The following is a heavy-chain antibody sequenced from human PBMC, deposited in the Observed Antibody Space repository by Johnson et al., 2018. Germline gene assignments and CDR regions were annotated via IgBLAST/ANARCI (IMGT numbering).Heavy chain of an antibody. CDR3: TTDLAMIGGDI. J-gene: IGHJ3*02. Sequence: VQLVESGGGLVKPGGSLRVSCAASGFTFSNAWMSWVRQAPGKGLEWVGRIKTKTDGGTTDYAEAVKGRFTISRDDSKNTVYVQMNSLKTKDTAVYYCTTDLAMIGGDIWGQGTMVTVSS. D-gene: IGHD3-22*01. CDR1: GFTFSNAW. CDR2: IKTKTDGGTT. V-gene: IGHV3-15*05.